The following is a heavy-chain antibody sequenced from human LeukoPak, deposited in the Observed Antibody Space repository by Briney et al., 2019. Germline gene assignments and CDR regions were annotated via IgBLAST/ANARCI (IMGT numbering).Heavy chain of an antibody. D-gene: IGHD1-26*01. CDR3: VRGGASGIDY. V-gene: IGHV3-64*01. Sequence: PGGSLRPSCTASGFALGSFAMHWVRQGAGKRLEYNSAISVNGNTTYYDTSVKGRFVISRDNSRNKLYLQMGRLRPEDTAMYFCVRGGASGIDYWGRGALVTVS. CDR2: ISVNGNTT. CDR1: GFALGSFA. J-gene: IGHJ4*02.